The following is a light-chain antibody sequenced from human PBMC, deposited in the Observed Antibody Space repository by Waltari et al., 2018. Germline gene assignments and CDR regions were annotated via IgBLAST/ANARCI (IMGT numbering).Light chain of an antibody. CDR3: SSYTSSSTEYV. J-gene: IGLJ1*01. CDR2: EFS. Sequence: QSALTQPASVSGSPGQSITISCTGTSRAVGGSNSVPWYQQHPGKAPNLMIYEFSNRPSGVSNRFSGSKSGNTASLTISGLQAEDEADYYCSSYTSSSTEYVFGTGTKVTVL. CDR1: SRAVGGSNS. V-gene: IGLV2-14*01.